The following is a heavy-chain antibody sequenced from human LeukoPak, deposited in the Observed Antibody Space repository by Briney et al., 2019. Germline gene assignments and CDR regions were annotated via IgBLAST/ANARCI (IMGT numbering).Heavy chain of an antibody. CDR1: GFTFSDYG. D-gene: IGHD3-16*01. Sequence: GRSLRLSCAASGFTFSDYGMHWVRQPPGKGLEWVAVISYDGSNKYYADSVKGRFTISRDNSKNTLYLQMNSLRAEDTAVYYCAKGGGGGLSADYWGQGTLVTVSS. J-gene: IGHJ4*02. CDR2: ISYDGSNK. CDR3: AKGGGGGLSADY. V-gene: IGHV3-30*18.